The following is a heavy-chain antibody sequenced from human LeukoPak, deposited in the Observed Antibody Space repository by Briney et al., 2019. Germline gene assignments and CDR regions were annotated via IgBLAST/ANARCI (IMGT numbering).Heavy chain of an antibody. Sequence: SETLSLTCAVYGGSFSGYYWSWIRQPPGKGLEWIGEINHSGSTNYNPSLKSRVTISVDTSKNQFSLKLSSVTAADTAVYYCARGWRQQLVLEYYDYYMDVWGKGTTVTVSS. CDR3: ARGWRQQLVLEYYDYYMDV. V-gene: IGHV4-34*01. D-gene: IGHD6-13*01. CDR2: INHSGST. CDR1: GGSFSGYY. J-gene: IGHJ6*03.